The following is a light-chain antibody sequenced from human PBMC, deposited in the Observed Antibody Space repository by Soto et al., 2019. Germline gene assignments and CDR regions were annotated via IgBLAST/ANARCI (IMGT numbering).Light chain of an antibody. CDR1: SSDVGTYNL. J-gene: IGLJ2*01. Sequence: QSVLTQPASVSGSPGQSITISCTGTSSDVGTYNLVSWYQHHPGKAPKLMVYEVTKRPSGVSNRFSGSKSGNTASLTISGLQAEDEADYYCCSYAGSSTPHVVFGGGTKLTVL. V-gene: IGLV2-23*02. CDR2: EVT. CDR3: CSYAGSSTPHVV.